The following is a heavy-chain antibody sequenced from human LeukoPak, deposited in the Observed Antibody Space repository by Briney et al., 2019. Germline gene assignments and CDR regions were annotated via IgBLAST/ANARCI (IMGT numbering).Heavy chain of an antibody. D-gene: IGHD1-1*01. CDR3: ARGRSPGTSMEYYYYMDV. J-gene: IGHJ6*03. CDR1: GYTFTNYD. Sequence: ASVKVSCKASGYTFTNYDINWVRQATGQGLGWMGWMNPNSGTTGYAQKFLGRVTITRNTSISTTYMELSSLRSEDTAVYYCARGRSPGTSMEYYYYMDVWAKGPRSPSP. CDR2: MNPNSGTT. V-gene: IGHV1-8*03.